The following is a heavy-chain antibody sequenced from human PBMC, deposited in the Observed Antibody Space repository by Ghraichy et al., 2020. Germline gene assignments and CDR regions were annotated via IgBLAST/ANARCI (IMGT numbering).Heavy chain of an antibody. CDR2: ISGSGSST. V-gene: IGHV3-23*01. Sequence: GGSLRLSCIASGFTFSSYAMNWVRQAPGKGLEWVSAISGSGSSTYYADSVKGRFTISRDKSKNTLYLQMNSLRAEDTAVYYCAKGGDGSSASCYENYDMDVGGQGTTVTVSS. CDR1: GFTFSSYA. CDR3: AKGGDGSSASCYENYDMDV. J-gene: IGHJ6*02. D-gene: IGHD2-2*01.